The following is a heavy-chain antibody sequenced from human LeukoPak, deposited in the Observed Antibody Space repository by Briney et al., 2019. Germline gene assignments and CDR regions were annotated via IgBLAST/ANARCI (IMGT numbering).Heavy chain of an antibody. CDR3: ARHRRYCSSTSCPGLYYFDY. Sequence: SETLSLTCTVSGGSISSYYWGWIRQPPGKGLEWIGSIYYSGSTYYNPSLKSRVTISVDTSKNQFSLKLSSVTAADTAVYYCARHRRYCSSTSCPGLYYFDYWGQGTLVTVSS. CDR1: GGSISSYY. D-gene: IGHD2-2*01. CDR2: IYYSGST. V-gene: IGHV4-39*01. J-gene: IGHJ4*02.